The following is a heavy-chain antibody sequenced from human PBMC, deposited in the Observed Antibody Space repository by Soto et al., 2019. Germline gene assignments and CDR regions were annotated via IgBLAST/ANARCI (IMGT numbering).Heavy chain of an antibody. CDR3: ARDAFSSSHFDY. V-gene: IGHV4-59*01. D-gene: IGHD2-2*01. J-gene: IGHJ4*02. Sequence: PSETLSLTCTVSGCSISSYYGSWIRQPPGKGLEWIGYIYYSGSTNYNPALKSRVTISVDTSNNQFSLKLSSVTAADPTVYYCARDAFSSSHFDYWGQGIPVTVS. CDR2: IYYSGST. CDR1: GCSISSYY.